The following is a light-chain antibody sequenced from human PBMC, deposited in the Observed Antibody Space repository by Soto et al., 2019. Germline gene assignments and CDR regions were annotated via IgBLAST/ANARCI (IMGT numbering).Light chain of an antibody. CDR2: QTS. CDR3: HQRQSWPRT. Sequence: ESVLTQSPATLSSFPGDRVTLSCRASQYINTRLAWYQHRPGQAPRLLIYQTSIRAAGIPARFSASGTGTDFTLTISGVQPEDFAVYYCHQRQSWPRTFGQGTKVDIK. V-gene: IGKV3-11*01. CDR1: QYINTR. J-gene: IGKJ1*01.